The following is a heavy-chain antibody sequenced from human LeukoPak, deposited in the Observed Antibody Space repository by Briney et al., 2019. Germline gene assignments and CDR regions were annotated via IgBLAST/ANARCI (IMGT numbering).Heavy chain of an antibody. Sequence: GGSLRLPCAASGFTFTIYAMTWVRQAPGKGLEWVSGIYGSGQTTYYADSVKGRFTISRDNSKNTLYLQMSSLRLGDTAVYYCAKVSKQWPDGYLHFWGQRALVTVSS. J-gene: IGHJ4*02. V-gene: IGHV3-23*01. CDR1: GFTFTIYA. CDR3: AKVSKQWPDGYLHF. CDR2: IYGSGQTT. D-gene: IGHD6-19*01.